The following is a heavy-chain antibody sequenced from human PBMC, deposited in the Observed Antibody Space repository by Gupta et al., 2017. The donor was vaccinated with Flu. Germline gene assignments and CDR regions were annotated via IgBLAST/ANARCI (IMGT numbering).Heavy chain of an antibody. J-gene: IGHJ4*02. V-gene: IGHV3-23*01. CDR2: ISGGGGST. Sequence: EVQLLESGGGLVQPGGSLRLSCAASGFTFSSYAMSWGRQAPGKGLDWVSAISGGGGSTDSADSVKGRFTISRDNAKNTLYLQMNSLRAEDTAVYYCATKTSNPEPRVTAILSDYWGQGTLVTVSS. CDR1: GFTFSSYA. CDR3: ATKTSNPEPRVTAILSDY. D-gene: IGHD2-21*02.